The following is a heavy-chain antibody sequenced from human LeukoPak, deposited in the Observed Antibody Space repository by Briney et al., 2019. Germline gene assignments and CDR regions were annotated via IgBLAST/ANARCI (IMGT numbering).Heavy chain of an antibody. CDR3: ARHKVFGGLFDY. V-gene: IGHV4-39*01. J-gene: IGHJ4*02. D-gene: IGHD4-23*01. CDR1: GGSISSSSYY. CDR2: IYYGGST. Sequence: SETLSLTCTVSGGSISSSSYYWGWIRQPPGKGLEWIGSIYYGGSTYYNPSLKSRVTISVDTSKNQFSLKLSSVTAADTAVYYCARHKVFGGLFDYWGQGTLVTVSS.